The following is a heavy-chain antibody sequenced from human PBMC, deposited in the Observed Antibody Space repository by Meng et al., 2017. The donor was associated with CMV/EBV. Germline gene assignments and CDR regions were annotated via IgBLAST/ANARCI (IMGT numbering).Heavy chain of an antibody. J-gene: IGHJ3*02. CDR1: GGSISSSSYY. Sequence: SETLSLTCTVPGGSISSSSYYWGWIRQPPGKGLEWIGSIYYSGSTYYNPSLQSRVTISVDTSKNHFSLRLGSVSAADTAVYYCARHGTAAADAFDIWGQGPMVTVSS. CDR2: IYYSGST. D-gene: IGHD6-13*01. V-gene: IGHV4-39*01. CDR3: ARHGTAAADAFDI.